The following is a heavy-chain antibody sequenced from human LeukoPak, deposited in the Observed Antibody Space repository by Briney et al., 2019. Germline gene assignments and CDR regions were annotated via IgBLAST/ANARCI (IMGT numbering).Heavy chain of an antibody. D-gene: IGHD3-10*01. V-gene: IGHV1-8*01. J-gene: IGHJ6*02. Sequence: ASVKVSCKASGYTFTSYDINWVRQATGQGLGWMGWMNPNSGNTGYAQKFQGRVTMTRNTSISTAYMELSSLRSEDTAVYHCARYGSGSYYYYYGMDVWGQGTTVTVSS. CDR3: ARYGSGSYYYYYGMDV. CDR2: MNPNSGNT. CDR1: GYTFTSYD.